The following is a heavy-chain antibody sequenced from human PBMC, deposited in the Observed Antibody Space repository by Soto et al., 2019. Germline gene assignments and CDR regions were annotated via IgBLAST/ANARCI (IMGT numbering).Heavy chain of an antibody. J-gene: IGHJ4*02. Sequence: PSETLSLTCTVSGGSISRYYWSWIRQPPGKGLEWIGYIYYSGSTNYNPSLKSRVTISVDTSKNQFSLKLSSVTAADTAVYYCARGEWWYYWGQGTLVTVSS. CDR2: IYYSGST. V-gene: IGHV4-59*01. D-gene: IGHD2-15*01. CDR3: ARGEWWYY. CDR1: GGSISRYY.